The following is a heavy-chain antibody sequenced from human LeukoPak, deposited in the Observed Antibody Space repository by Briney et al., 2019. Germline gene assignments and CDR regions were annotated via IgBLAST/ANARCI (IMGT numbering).Heavy chain of an antibody. CDR3: VKDRTGTYTLDY. CDR2: ISDDGSRQ. D-gene: IGHD3-10*01. V-gene: IGHV3-30*18. J-gene: IGHJ4*02. Sequence: GGSLRLSCAASEFTISYNYMSWVRQAPGKGLEWVAFISDDGSRQHYADSVKGRFTISRDNSKNTLNLQMNSLRAEDTAVYYCVKDRTGTYTLDYWGQGTLVTVSS. CDR1: EFTISYNY.